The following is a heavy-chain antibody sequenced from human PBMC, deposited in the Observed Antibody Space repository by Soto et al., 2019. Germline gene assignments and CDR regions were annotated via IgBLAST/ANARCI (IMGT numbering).Heavy chain of an antibody. CDR2: IIPIFTTT. Sequence: QVHLVQSGAEVKKPGSSVKVSCKAPGGTFSNHAITWVRQSPGQGLEWMGRIIPIFTTTNYAQKFQGRVSMTADESTTTAYMELSSVKHDDTAVYYCAREVAADGTFREDVFDIWGQGTLVTVSS. CDR1: GGTFSNHA. CDR3: AREVAADGTFREDVFDI. D-gene: IGHD6-13*01. V-gene: IGHV1-69*12. J-gene: IGHJ3*02.